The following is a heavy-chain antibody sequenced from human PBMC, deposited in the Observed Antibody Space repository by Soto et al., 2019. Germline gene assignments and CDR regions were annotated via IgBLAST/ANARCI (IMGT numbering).Heavy chain of an antibody. CDR2: IYYSGST. J-gene: IGHJ5*02. Sequence: ASETLSLTCTVSGGSISSGGYYWSWIRQHPGKGLEWIGYIYYSGSTYYNPSLKSRVTISVDTSKNQFSLQLNSVTPEDTAVYYCARDLGLRYFDWLPPMDPWGQGTLVTVSS. V-gene: IGHV4-31*03. D-gene: IGHD3-9*01. CDR3: ARDLGLRYFDWLPPMDP. CDR1: GGSISSGGYY.